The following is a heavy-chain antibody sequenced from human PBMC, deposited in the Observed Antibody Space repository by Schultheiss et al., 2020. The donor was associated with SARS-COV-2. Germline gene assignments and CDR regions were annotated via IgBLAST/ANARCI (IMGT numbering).Heavy chain of an antibody. D-gene: IGHD5-24*01. Sequence: GGSLRLSCAASGFTFSSYSMNWVRQAPGKGLVWVSAISGSGGSTYYADSVKGRFTISRDNSKNALYLQMNSLRAEDTAVYYCVKQLSRDGYNAVDYWGQGTLVTVSS. CDR1: GFTFSSYS. V-gene: IGHV3-23*01. CDR3: VKQLSRDGYNAVDY. J-gene: IGHJ4*02. CDR2: ISGSGGST.